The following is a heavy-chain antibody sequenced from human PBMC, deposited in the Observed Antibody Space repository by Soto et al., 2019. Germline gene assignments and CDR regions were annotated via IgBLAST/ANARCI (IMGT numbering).Heavy chain of an antibody. J-gene: IGHJ4*02. Sequence: VQLVESGGGVVQPGKSLRLSCAASGFTFSYFGMHWVRQAPGKGLEWVAGIWCDGIKKYYADSVQGRVTISRDNYNNKLYLQMNSLRVEDTATYYCAREGASTRITLSGVVTKYVFSSWGQGTLVTVSS. D-gene: IGHD3-3*01. CDR2: IWCDGIKK. V-gene: IGHV3-33*01. CDR3: AREGASTRITLSGVVTKYVFSS. CDR1: GFTFSYFG.